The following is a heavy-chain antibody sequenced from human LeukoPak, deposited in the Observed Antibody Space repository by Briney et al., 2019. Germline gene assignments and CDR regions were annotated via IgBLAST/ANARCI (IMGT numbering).Heavy chain of an antibody. CDR2: IIPIFGTA. V-gene: IGHV1-69*13. Sequence: SVKVSCKASGYTFTSYGISWVRQAPGQGLEWMGGIIPIFGTANYAQKFQGRVTITADESTSTAYMELSSLRSEDTAVYYCARTVVVVPAVTLSGMDVWGKGTTVTVSS. J-gene: IGHJ6*03. CDR3: ARTVVVVPAVTLSGMDV. CDR1: GYTFTSYG. D-gene: IGHD2-2*01.